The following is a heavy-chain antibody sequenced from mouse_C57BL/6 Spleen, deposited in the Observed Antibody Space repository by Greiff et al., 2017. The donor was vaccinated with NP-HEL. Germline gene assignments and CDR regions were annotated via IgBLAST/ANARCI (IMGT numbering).Heavy chain of an antibody. CDR2: IYPGGGYT. CDR1: GYTFTNYW. Sequence: VMLVESGAELVRPGTSVKMSCKASGYTFTNYWIGWAKQRPGHGLEWIGDIYPGGGYTNYNEKFKGKATLTADKSSSTAYMQFSSLTSEDSAIYYCARSVAIYYGGRAMDYWGQGTSVTVSS. J-gene: IGHJ4*01. D-gene: IGHD2-13*01. CDR3: ARSVAIYYGGRAMDY. V-gene: IGHV1-63*01.